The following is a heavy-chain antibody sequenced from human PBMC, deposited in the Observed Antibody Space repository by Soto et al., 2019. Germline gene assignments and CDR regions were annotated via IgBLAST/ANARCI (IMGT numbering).Heavy chain of an antibody. CDR1: GGSFSGYY. V-gene: IGHV4-34*01. CDR3: ARDPHALDF. Sequence: SETLSLTCAVYGGSFSGYYWTWIRQPPGTGLEWIGEINHSGSTNYNPSLKSRVTISVDTSKNQFSLKLTSVTAADTAVYYCARDPHALDFWGQGILVTVSS. J-gene: IGHJ4*02. CDR2: INHSGST.